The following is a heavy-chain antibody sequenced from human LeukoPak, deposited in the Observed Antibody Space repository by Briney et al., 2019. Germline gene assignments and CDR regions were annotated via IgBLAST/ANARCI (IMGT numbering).Heavy chain of an antibody. D-gene: IGHD1-26*01. CDR2: IYHSGST. CDR3: ARSGSGSNLYYFDY. Sequence: PSETLSLTCAVSGGSISSSNWWSWVRQPPGKGLEWIGEIYHSGSTNYNPSLKSRVTISVDKSKNQFSLKLSSVTAADTAVYYCARSGSGSNLYYFDYWGQGTLVTVSS. V-gene: IGHV4-4*02. J-gene: IGHJ4*02. CDR1: GGSISSSNW.